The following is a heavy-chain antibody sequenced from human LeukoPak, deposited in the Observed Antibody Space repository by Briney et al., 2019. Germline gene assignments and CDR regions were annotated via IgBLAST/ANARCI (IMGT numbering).Heavy chain of an antibody. CDR3: ASRLYDFWSGYYTSDAFDI. D-gene: IGHD3-3*01. CDR2: INHSGST. J-gene: IGHJ3*02. CDR1: GGSFSGYY. V-gene: IGHV4-34*01. Sequence: SETLSLTCAVYGGSFSGYYWSWIRQPPGKGLEWIGEINHSGSTNYNSSLKSRVTISVDTSKNQFSLKLSSVTAADTAVYYCASRLYDFWSGYYTSDAFDIWGQGTMVTVSS.